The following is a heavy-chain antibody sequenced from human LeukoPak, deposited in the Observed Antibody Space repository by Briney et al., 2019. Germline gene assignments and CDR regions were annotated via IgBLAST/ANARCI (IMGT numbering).Heavy chain of an antibody. CDR1: GFTFSSYA. D-gene: IGHD3-22*01. V-gene: IGHV3-30-3*01. Sequence: GGSLRLSCAASGFTFSSYAMHWVRQAPGKALEWVAVISYDGSNKYYADSVKGRFTISRDNSKNTLYLQMNSLRAEDTAVYYCARDFMAYYYDSSVLGYWGQGTLVTVSS. CDR3: ARDFMAYYYDSSVLGY. CDR2: ISYDGSNK. J-gene: IGHJ4*02.